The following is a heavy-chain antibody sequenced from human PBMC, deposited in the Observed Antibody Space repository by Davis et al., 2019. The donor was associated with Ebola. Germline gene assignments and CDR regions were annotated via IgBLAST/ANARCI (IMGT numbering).Heavy chain of an antibody. CDR3: ASSPIRPRHIVVVTAPTRDRYFDL. Sequence: PSETLSLTCTVSGGSISSGGYYWSWIRQHPGKGLEWIGYIYYSGSTYYNPSLKSRVTISVDTSKNQFSLKLSSVTAADTAVDYCASSPIRPRHIVVVTAPTRDRYFDLWGRGTLVTVSS. V-gene: IGHV4-31*03. D-gene: IGHD2-21*02. CDR2: IYYSGST. J-gene: IGHJ2*01. CDR1: GGSISSGGYY.